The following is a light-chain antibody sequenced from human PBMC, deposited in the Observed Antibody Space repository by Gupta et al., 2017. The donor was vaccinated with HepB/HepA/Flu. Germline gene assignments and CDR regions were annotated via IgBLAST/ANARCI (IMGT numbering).Light chain of an antibody. CDR1: SSDIGDYNY. V-gene: IGLV2-14*01. CDR3: NSYSSRSTVV. CDR2: DVS. Sequence: QSALTQPASVSRSPGQSITISCAGSSSDIGDYNYVSWYQQYPGTAPRLIMYDVSDRPSGVSNRFSGSKSGTTASLTISGLQAEDEADYYCNSYSSRSTVVFGGGTKLTVL. J-gene: IGLJ3*02.